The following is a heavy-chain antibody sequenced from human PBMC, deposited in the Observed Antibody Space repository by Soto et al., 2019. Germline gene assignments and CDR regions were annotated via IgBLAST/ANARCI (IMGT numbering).Heavy chain of an antibody. J-gene: IGHJ6*03. D-gene: IGHD3-3*01. CDR1: GGSISSYY. Sequence: SETLSLTCTVSGGSISSYYWSWIRQPPGKGLEWIGYIYYSGSTNYNPSLKSRVTISVDTSKNQFSLKLSSVTAADTAVYYCARAEPYDFRGYYYYYMDVWGKGTTVTVSS. V-gene: IGHV4-59*01. CDR2: IYYSGST. CDR3: ARAEPYDFRGYYYYYMDV.